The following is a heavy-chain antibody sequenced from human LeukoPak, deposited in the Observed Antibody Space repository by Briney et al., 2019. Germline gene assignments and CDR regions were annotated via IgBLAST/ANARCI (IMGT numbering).Heavy chain of an antibody. J-gene: IGHJ4*02. D-gene: IGHD5-18*01. CDR1: GFAFSNSY. V-gene: IGHV3-11*04. Sequence: PGGSLRLSCAASGFAFSNSYMNWIRQAPGKGLEWVSYIGSSGSTIYYADSVKGRFTISRDNAKNSLYLQMTSLRAEDTAVYYCARGHSYDDWGQETLVTVSS. CDR3: ARGHSYDD. CDR2: IGSSGSTI.